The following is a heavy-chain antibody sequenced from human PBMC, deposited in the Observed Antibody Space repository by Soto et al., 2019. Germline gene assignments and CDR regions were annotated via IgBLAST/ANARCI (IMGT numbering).Heavy chain of an antibody. V-gene: IGHV3-7*01. J-gene: IGHJ4*02. CDR2: INQDGNEK. CDR1: GFTFSGYW. D-gene: IGHD1-1*01. Sequence: GGSLRLSCAASGFTFSGYWMSWVRQAPGKGLEWVANINQDGNEKYFVDSVKGRFSISRDNNNDSLYLQMNSLSAEDTAVYFCARHRRGTYFDYWGQGALVTVSS. CDR3: ARHRRGTYFDY.